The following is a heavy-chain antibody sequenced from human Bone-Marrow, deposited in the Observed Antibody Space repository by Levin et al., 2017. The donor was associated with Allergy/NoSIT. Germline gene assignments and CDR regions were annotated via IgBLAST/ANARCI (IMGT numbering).Heavy chain of an antibody. V-gene: IGHV3-33*01. CDR1: GFNFRTYG. Sequence: SGGSLRLSCEASGFNFRTYGMHWVRQAPGKGPEWVTFISGDGGNTYYVDSVKGRFSISRDSSKKTIYLQMTNLKVEDTAVYFCARGGYNTGWPPLDVWGQGTTVSVS. CDR3: ARGGYNTGWPPLDV. CDR2: ISGDGGNT. D-gene: IGHD6-19*01. J-gene: IGHJ6*02.